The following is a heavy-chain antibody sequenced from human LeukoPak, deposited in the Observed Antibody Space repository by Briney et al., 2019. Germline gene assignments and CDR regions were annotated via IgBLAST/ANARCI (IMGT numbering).Heavy chain of an antibody. V-gene: IGHV3-21*01. CDR2: ISSSSSYI. CDR1: GFTFSSYS. Sequence: PGGSLRLSCAASGFTFSSYSMNWVRQAPGKGLEWVSSISSSSSYIYYADSVKGRFTISRDNAKNSLYLQMNSLTAEDTAVYYCARESMIETTVTRAFDYWGQGTLVTVSS. CDR3: ARESMIETTVTRAFDY. D-gene: IGHD4-17*01. J-gene: IGHJ4*02.